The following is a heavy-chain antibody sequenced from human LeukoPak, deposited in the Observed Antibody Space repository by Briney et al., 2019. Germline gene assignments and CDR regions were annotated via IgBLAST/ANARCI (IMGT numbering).Heavy chain of an antibody. V-gene: IGHV3-23*01. CDR3: SKDLWVAVGGCDY. D-gene: IGHD6-19*01. J-gene: IGHJ4*02. CDR1: GFTFSSYA. Sequence: GGSLRLSCAASGFTFSSYAMSWVRQAPGKGLEWVSSISTSGGITYYADSVKGRFTISRDNSKDTLYLQMNSLRAEDTAVYYCSKDLWVAVGGCDYWGQGTLVTVSS. CDR2: ISTSGGIT.